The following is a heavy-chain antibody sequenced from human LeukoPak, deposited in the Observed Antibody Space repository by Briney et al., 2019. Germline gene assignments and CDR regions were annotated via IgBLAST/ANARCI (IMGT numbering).Heavy chain of an antibody. CDR1: GFTFSSYG. Sequence: GGSLRLSCAASGFTFSSYGMHWVRQAPGKGLEWVAVISYDGSNKYYADSVKGRFTISRDNAKNSLYLQMNSLRAEDTALYYCQLWAPGDYGMDVWGQGTTVTVSS. V-gene: IGHV3-30*03. CDR2: ISYDGSNK. D-gene: IGHD5-18*01. J-gene: IGHJ6*02. CDR3: QLWAPGDYGMDV.